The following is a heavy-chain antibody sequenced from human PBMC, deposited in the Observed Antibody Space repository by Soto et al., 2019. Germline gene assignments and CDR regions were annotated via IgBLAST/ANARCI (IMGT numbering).Heavy chain of an antibody. J-gene: IGHJ4*02. CDR2: VSIGGST. CDR3: AKRRGAGGHFDY. CDR1: GFTFSSYA. V-gene: IGHV3-23*01. D-gene: IGHD2-15*01. Sequence: DVQLLESGGGLVQPEGSLRLSCAASGFTFSSYAMGWVRQGPGKGLEWVAVVSIGGSTHYADSVRGRFTISRDNSKNTLSLQMNSLTDEDTAVYFCAKRRGAGGHFDYWGQGAVVTVSS.